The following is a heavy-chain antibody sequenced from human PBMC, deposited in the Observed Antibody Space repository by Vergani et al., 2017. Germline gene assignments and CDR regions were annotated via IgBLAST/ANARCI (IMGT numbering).Heavy chain of an antibody. J-gene: IGHJ4*02. CDR3: AKEPWSSSWYPLGYFDY. D-gene: IGHD6-13*01. Sequence: EVQLVESGGGLVKPGGSLRLSCAASGFTFSSYSMNWVRQAPGKGLKWASSISSSSSYIYYADSVKGRFTISRDNAKNTLYLQMNSLRAEDTAVYYCAKEPWSSSWYPLGYFDYWGQGTLVTVSS. CDR1: GFTFSSYS. V-gene: IGHV3-21*04. CDR2: ISSSSSYI.